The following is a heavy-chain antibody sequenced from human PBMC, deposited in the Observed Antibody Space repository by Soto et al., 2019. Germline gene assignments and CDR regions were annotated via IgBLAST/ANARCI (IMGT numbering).Heavy chain of an antibody. Sequence: SETLSLTCTVSGGSISSSSYYWGWIRQPPGKGLEWIGSIYYSGSTYYNPSLKSRVTISVDTSKNQSSLKLSSVTAADTAVYYCARTVYYYGSGSYRVDYYYYYYMDVWGKGTTVTVSS. V-gene: IGHV4-39*01. CDR2: IYYSGST. CDR1: GGSISSSSYY. CDR3: ARTVYYYGSGSYRVDYYYYYYMDV. J-gene: IGHJ6*03. D-gene: IGHD3-10*01.